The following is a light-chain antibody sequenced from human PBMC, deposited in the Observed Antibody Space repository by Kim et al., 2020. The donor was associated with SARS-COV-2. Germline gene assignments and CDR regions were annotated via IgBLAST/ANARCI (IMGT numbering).Light chain of an antibody. CDR1: NSDVGSYHL. J-gene: IGLJ3*02. Sequence: QSALTQPASVSGSPGQSITITCTGTNSDVGSYHLVSWYQQHPGKAPKLMIYEVNNRPSGVSDRFSGSKSGNTASLTISGLQAEDEADYYCSSSAGSGLGVFGGGTQLTVL. V-gene: IGLV2-23*02. CDR2: EVN. CDR3: SSSAGSGLGV.